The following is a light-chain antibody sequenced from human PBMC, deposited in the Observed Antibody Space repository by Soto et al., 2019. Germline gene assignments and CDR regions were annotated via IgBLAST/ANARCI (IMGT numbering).Light chain of an antibody. J-gene: IGKJ1*01. CDR3: QQHNSYPRT. CDR1: QSISTW. V-gene: IGKV1-5*03. CDR2: TAS. Sequence: DIQMTQSPSTLSASVGDRATITCRASQSISTWLAWYQQKPGKAPKVLIYTASNYERGVPSRFSCSGSGTEFTLTISSLQPDDFATYYCQQHNSYPRTFGQGTKVEIK.